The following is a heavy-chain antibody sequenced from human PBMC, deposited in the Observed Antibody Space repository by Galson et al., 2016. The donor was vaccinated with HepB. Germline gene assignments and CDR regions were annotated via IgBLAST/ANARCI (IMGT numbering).Heavy chain of an antibody. J-gene: IGHJ6*04. V-gene: IGHV1-58*02. CDR1: GFNLIASA. CDR3: ARPLEVATTYYYYDVYV. CDR2: IVVGSGHT. Sequence: SVKVSCKASGFNLIASAMQWVRQARGQRPEWIGWIVVGSGHTNYAQKLQERVTMTGDTSITTAYMELSRLTSGDTAVYYCARPLEVATTYYYYDVYVWGRGTTVTVAS. D-gene: IGHD1-1*01.